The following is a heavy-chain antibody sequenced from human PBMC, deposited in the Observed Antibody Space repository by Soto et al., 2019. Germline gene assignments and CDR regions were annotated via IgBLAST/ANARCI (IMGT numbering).Heavy chain of an antibody. D-gene: IGHD3-22*01. CDR2: IYWDDDK. CDR3: AHRREDYYDSSGQNYVDY. CDR1: GFSLSTSGVG. V-gene: IGHV2-5*02. J-gene: IGHJ4*02. Sequence: QITLKESGPTLVKPTQTLTLTCTFSGFSLSTSGVGVGWIRQPPGKALEWLALIYWDDDKRYSPSLKSRLTNTKDTSKDQVVLTMTNRDPVDTATYYSAHRREDYYDSSGQNYVDYWGQGTLLTVAS.